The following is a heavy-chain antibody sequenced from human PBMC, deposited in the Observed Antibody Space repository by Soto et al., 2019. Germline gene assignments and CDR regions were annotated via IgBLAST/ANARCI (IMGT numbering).Heavy chain of an antibody. CDR2: IKPDESEK. J-gene: IGHJ4*02. Sequence: GSLRLSCAASGFTFSSYWMSWVRQAPGKGLEWVANIKPDESEKYYVDSVKGRFTVSRDNAKNTLYLQMNSLRGEDTAVYFCARANWNNVPFFDYWGQGTQVTVSS. V-gene: IGHV3-7*01. D-gene: IGHD1-1*01. CDR3: ARANWNNVPFFDY. CDR1: GFTFSSYW.